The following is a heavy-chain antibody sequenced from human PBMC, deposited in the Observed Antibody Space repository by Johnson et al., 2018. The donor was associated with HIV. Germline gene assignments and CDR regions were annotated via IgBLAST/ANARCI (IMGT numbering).Heavy chain of an antibody. D-gene: IGHD2-15*01. V-gene: IGHV3-7*03. CDR2: IKQDGSEK. CDR3: VKDGEYCSGGSCSDAFDI. CDR1: GFTFSRYW. J-gene: IGHJ3*02. Sequence: VQLVESGGGLVQPGGSLRLSCAASGFTFSRYWMSWVRQAPGKGLEWVANIKQDGSEKYYVDSVKGRFTISRDNAKNTLYLQMNSLRPEDTALYYCVKDGEYCSGGSCSDAFDIWGQGTMVTVSS.